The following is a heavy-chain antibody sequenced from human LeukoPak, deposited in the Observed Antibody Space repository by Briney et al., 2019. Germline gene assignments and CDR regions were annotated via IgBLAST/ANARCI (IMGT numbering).Heavy chain of an antibody. Sequence: GGSLRLSCAASGFTFSSYGMHWVRQAPGKGLEWVAVISYDGSNKYYADSVKGRFTISRDNSKYTLYLPMNSLRAEDTAVYYCAQDQRYCSSTSCYLDYYYYGMDVWGQGSTVTVSS. CDR3: AQDQRYCSSTSCYLDYYYYGMDV. J-gene: IGHJ6*02. CDR2: ISYDGSNK. V-gene: IGHV3-30*18. CDR1: GFTFSSYG. D-gene: IGHD2-2*01.